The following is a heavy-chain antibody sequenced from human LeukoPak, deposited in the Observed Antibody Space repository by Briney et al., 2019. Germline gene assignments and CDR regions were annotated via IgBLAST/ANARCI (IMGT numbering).Heavy chain of an antibody. CDR1: GFTFSTNS. V-gene: IGHV3-21*01. CDR3: AKDLTTVATPYYYYYMDV. J-gene: IGHJ6*03. CDR2: IGISSSHT. D-gene: IGHD4-23*01. Sequence: PGSSLRLSCAASGFTFSTNSMNWVRQAPGKGLEWVSSIGISSSHTFYADSVKGRFTISRDNAENSVYLQMNSLRAEDTAVYYCAKDLTTVATPYYYYYMDVWGKGTTVTVSS.